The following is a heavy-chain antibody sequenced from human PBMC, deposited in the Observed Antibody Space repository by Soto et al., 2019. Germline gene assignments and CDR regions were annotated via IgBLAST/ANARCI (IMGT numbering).Heavy chain of an antibody. V-gene: IGHV1-46*01. CDR2: INPRAGTT. Sequence: ASVKVSCKASGYTFSSYYMHWVRQAPGQGLEWMGIINPRAGTTTYAQNFQGRVTLTRDSSTSTVYMELRSLGPEDTAVYYCARDRSPDYWGQGTLVTVSS. CDR3: ARDRSPDY. CDR1: GYTFSSYY. J-gene: IGHJ4*02.